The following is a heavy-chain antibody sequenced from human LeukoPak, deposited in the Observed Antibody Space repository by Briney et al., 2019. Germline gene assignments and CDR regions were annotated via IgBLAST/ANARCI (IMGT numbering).Heavy chain of an antibody. Sequence: KSSETLSLTCTVSGGSIRSYYWSWIRQSPGKRLEWIGYLYHSGNTNYNPSLKSRVSTSVDTSMNQFSLTLRSVTTADTAVYYCASILYNSGWHGSDFWGPGIQVTVSS. CDR2: LYHSGNT. CDR3: ASILYNSGWHGSDF. V-gene: IGHV4-59*01. CDR1: GGSIRSYY. D-gene: IGHD6-19*01. J-gene: IGHJ4*02.